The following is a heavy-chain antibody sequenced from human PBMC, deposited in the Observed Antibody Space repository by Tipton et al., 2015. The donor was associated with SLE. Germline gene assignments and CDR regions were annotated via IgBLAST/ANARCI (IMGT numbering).Heavy chain of an antibody. D-gene: IGHD7-27*01. CDR1: GGSFSGYY. Sequence: GLVKPSETLSLTCAVYGGSFSGYYWSWIRQPPGKGLEWIGEINHSGSTNYNPSLKSRVTISVDTSKNQFSLRLSSVTAADTAVYYCARVPNWGRFDYWGQGTLVTVSS. CDR2: INHSGST. J-gene: IGHJ4*02. V-gene: IGHV4-34*01. CDR3: ARVPNWGRFDY.